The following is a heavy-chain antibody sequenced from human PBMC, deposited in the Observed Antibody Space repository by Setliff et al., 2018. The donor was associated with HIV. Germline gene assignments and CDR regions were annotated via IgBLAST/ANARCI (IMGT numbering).Heavy chain of an antibody. CDR3: ARSKTYYDFWGGYYTHDAFKI. CDR2: IFYSGST. D-gene: IGHD3-3*01. J-gene: IGHJ3*02. CDR1: GGSISSRSYY. Sequence: SETLSLTCTVSGGSISSRSYYWGWIRQPPGKGLEWIGSIFYSGSTYYNPSLKSRVTISLDTSKNQFSLKLSSVTAADTAVYYCARSKTYYDFWGGYYTHDAFKIWGQGTMVTVS. V-gene: IGHV4-39*01.